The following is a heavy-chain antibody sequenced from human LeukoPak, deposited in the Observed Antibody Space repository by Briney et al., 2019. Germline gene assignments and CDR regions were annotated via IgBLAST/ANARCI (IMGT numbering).Heavy chain of an antibody. CDR3: AKDRSESAYCGGDCSHSFDY. Sequence: PGGSLRLSCAASGFTFSSYGMHWVRQAPGRGLEWVAVISYDGSNKYYADSVKGRFTISRDNSKNTLYLQMNSLRAEDTAVYYCAKDRSESAYCGGDCSHSFDYWGQGTLVTVSS. CDR1: GFTFSSYG. V-gene: IGHV3-30*18. D-gene: IGHD2-21*02. J-gene: IGHJ4*02. CDR2: ISYDGSNK.